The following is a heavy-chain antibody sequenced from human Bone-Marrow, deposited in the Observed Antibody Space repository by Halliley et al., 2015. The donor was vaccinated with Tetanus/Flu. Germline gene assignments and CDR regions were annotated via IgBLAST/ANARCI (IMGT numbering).Heavy chain of an antibody. J-gene: IGHJ4*02. V-gene: IGHV5-51*03. CDR1: GYSFSNQW. CDR2: IYPGDSDT. CDR3: LRRRGGAWYFDY. Sequence: QLVQSGAEVRKSGESLKISCKGSGYSFSNQWIAWVRQMPGRGLEWMGIIYPGDSDTSYSPSFEGQVTMSADKSISTAYLQWNALKASDTAVYYCLRRRGGAWYFDYWGQGTLVPVPS. D-gene: IGHD6-19*01.